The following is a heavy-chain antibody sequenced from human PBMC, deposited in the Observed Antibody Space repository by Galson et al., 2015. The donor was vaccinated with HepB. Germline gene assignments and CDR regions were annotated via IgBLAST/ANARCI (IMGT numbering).Heavy chain of an antibody. CDR3: AADSRIAAAGAFDY. CDR1: GFTFTSSA. V-gene: IGHV1-58*01. J-gene: IGHJ4*02. CDR2: IVVGSGNT. Sequence: SVKVSCKASGFTFTSSAVQWVRQARGQRLEWIGWIVVGSGNTNYAQKFQERVTITRDMSTSTAYMELSSLRSEDTAVYYCAADSRIAAAGAFDYWGQGTLVTVSS. D-gene: IGHD6-13*01.